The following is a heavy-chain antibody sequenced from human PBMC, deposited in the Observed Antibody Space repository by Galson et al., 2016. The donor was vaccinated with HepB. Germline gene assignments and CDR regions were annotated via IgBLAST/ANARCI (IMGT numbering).Heavy chain of an antibody. CDR2: DSRDGRRK. CDR3: ARRHEYCPPVGCSVDY. CDR1: GFTFSNYG. D-gene: IGHD2/OR15-2a*01. V-gene: IGHV3-30*03. Sequence: SLRLSCAASGFTFSNYGMYWVRQAPGKGLEWVAADSRDGRRKFYADSVKGRFTISRDNSNSMLFLQMSSLRADDTAVYYCARRHEYCPPVGCSVDYWGQGTLVSVSS. J-gene: IGHJ4*02.